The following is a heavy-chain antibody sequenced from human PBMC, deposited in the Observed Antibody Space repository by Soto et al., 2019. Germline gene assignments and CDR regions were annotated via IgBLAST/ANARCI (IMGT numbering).Heavy chain of an antibody. J-gene: IGHJ6*02. CDR2: ISSSSSTI. D-gene: IGHD2-15*01. CDR3: ARELRGYCSGGSCYSKVGYYYYGMDV. V-gene: IGHV3-48*02. CDR1: GFTFSSYS. Sequence: ESGGGLVQPGGSLRLSCAASGFTFSSYSMNWVRQAPGKGLEWVSYISSSSSTIYYADSVKGRFTISRDNAKNSLYLQMNSLRDEDTAVYYCARELRGYCSGGSCYSKVGYYYYGMDVWGQGTTVTVSS.